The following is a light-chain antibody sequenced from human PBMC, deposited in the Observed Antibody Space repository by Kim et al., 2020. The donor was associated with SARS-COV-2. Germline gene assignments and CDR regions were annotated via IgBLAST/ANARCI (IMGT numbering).Light chain of an antibody. Sequence: SYELTQPPSVSVAPGETARITCGGDNIGSKSVHWYQQKPGQAPVLVIYYNSVRTSGIPERFSGSNSGNTATLTISRVEAGDEADFYCQVWDNNSVHYVFGTGTKVTVL. V-gene: IGLV3-21*04. CDR3: QVWDNNSVHYV. CDR2: YNS. J-gene: IGLJ1*01. CDR1: NIGSKS.